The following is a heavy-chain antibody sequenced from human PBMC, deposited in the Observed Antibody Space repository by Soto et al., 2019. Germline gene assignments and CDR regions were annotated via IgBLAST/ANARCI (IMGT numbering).Heavy chain of an antibody. CDR3: AKGSYYGSGSPDP. D-gene: IGHD3-10*01. V-gene: IGHV3-30*18. CDR1: GLTFNTYG. J-gene: IGHJ5*02. Sequence: GGSMRLSSAVSGLTFNTYGMHWVRQDPGKGLEWVAIISYDGSNQYYADSVKGRFTISRDNSKNTLYLQMNSLRTEDTAVYYCAKGSYYGSGSPDPWGQGTLVTVSS. CDR2: ISYDGSNQ.